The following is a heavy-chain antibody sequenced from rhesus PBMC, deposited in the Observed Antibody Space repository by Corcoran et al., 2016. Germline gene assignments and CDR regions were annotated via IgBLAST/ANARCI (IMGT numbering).Heavy chain of an antibody. Sequence: QVQLQESGPGLVKPSETLSLTCAVSGGSISDDYYWSWIRQPPGKGLEWIGYIYGSGGGTNYNPSLKNRVTISIDTSKNQFSWKLSSVTAADTAVYYCARVAGVIINWYFDLWGPGTPITISS. CDR2: IYGSGGGT. D-gene: IGHD3-34*01. J-gene: IGHJ2*01. CDR1: GGSISDDYY. CDR3: ARVAGVIINWYFDL. V-gene: IGHV4-106*01.